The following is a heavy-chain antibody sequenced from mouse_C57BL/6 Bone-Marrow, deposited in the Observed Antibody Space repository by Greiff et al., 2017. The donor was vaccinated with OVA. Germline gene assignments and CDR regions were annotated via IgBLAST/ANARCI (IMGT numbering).Heavy chain of an antibody. CDR1: GFNIKDDY. CDR3: TTGGAAQALFDY. CDR2: IAPENGDT. Sequence: VQLQQSGAELVRPGASVKLSCTASGFNIKDDYMHWVKQRPEQGLEWIGWIAPENGDTEYASKFQGKATITADTSSHTAYLQLSSLTSEDTAVDYFTTGGAAQALFDYWGQGTTLTVSS. J-gene: IGHJ2*01. V-gene: IGHV14-4*01. D-gene: IGHD3-2*02.